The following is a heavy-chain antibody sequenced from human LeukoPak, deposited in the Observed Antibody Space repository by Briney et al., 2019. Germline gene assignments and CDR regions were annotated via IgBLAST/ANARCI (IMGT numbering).Heavy chain of an antibody. CDR1: GGSISSYY. CDR2: IYYSGST. J-gene: IGHJ4*02. CDR3: ARGPSGYDTDFDY. D-gene: IGHD5-12*01. Sequence: SETLSLTRTVSGGSISSYYWSWTRQPPGKGLEWIGYIYYSGSTYYNPSLKSRVTISVDTSKNQFSLKLSSVTAADTAVYYCARGPSGYDTDFDYWGQGTLVTVSS. V-gene: IGHV4-59*12.